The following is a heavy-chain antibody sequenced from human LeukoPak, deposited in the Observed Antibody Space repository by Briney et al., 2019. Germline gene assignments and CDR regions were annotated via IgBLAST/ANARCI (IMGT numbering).Heavy chain of an antibody. J-gene: IGHJ4*02. Sequence: PSETLSLTCAVYGGSFSGYYWSWIRQPPGKGLEWIGEINHSGSTNYNPSLKSRVTISVDTSKNQFSLKLCSVTAADTAVYYCARLDYYDSSGYPAYYFDYWGQGTLVTVSS. CDR3: ARLDYYDSSGYPAYYFDY. CDR1: GGSFSGYY. V-gene: IGHV4-34*01. D-gene: IGHD3-22*01. CDR2: INHSGST.